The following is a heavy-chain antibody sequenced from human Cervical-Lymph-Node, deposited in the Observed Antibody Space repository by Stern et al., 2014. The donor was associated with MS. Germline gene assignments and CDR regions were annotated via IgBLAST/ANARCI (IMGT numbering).Heavy chain of an antibody. CDR2: INAGNGNT. V-gene: IGHV1-3*01. D-gene: IGHD3-10*01. CDR3: ARDGVLLWFGEAYGMDV. Sequence: VQLVESGAEVKKPGASVKVSCKASGYTFTSYAMHWVRQAPGQRLEWMGWINAGNGNTKYSQKFQGRVTITRDTSASTAYMELSSLRSEDTAVYYCARDGVLLWFGEAYGMDVWGQGTTVTVSS. CDR1: GYTFTSYA. J-gene: IGHJ6*02.